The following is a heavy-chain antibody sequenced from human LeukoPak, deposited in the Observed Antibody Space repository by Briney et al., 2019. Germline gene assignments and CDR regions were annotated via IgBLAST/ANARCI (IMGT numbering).Heavy chain of an antibody. CDR2: IRYDGSNK. V-gene: IGHV3-30*02. CDR3: AKDPPYYYDSSGYGGGAFDI. D-gene: IGHD3-22*01. J-gene: IGHJ3*02. Sequence: GGSLRLSCAASGFTFSSYGMHWVRQAPGKGLEWVAFIRYDGSNKYYADSVKGRFTISRDNSKNTPYLQMNSLRAEDTAVYYCAKDPPYYYDSSGYGGGAFDIWGQGTMVTVSS. CDR1: GFTFSSYG.